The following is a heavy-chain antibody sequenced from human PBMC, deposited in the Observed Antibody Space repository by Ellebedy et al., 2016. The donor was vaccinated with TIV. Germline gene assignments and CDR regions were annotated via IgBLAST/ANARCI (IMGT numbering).Heavy chain of an antibody. D-gene: IGHD7-27*01. J-gene: IGHJ3*02. CDR2: ISGSSLTK. CDR3: ARDMAWGNERMNDAFDM. Sequence: GESLKISCAASGFTFSPYSMNWVRQAPGKGLEWVSYISGSSLTKFYADSVKGRFTISRDNAESSLYLQMDSLRVEDTAVYFCARDMAWGNERMNDAFDMWGQGTMVIVS. V-gene: IGHV3-48*04. CDR1: GFTFSPYS.